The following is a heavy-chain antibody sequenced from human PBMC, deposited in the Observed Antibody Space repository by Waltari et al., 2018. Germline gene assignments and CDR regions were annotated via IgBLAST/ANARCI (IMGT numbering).Heavy chain of an antibody. CDR2: IHYSEST. CDR1: GGSISSHY. J-gene: IGHJ4*02. CDR3: GRVLGGVGGLTGYFDN. Sequence: QVQLQQSGPGLVKPSETLSLTCTVPGGSISSHYWSWIRQSPGKGMELVGYIHYSESTNSIPSLKGRITTTVDTSKILFFLGLSSVTAADMAVYCWGRVLGGVGGLTGYFDNWGQGTLVTVSS. D-gene: IGHD3-9*01. V-gene: IGHV4-59*11.